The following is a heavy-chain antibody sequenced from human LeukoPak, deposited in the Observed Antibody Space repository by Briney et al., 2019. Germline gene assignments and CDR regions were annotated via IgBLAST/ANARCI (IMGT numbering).Heavy chain of an antibody. Sequence: GGSLRLSCAASGFTFGSYAMTWVRPAPGKGLEWVSSLSGTGGTTYYADSVRGRFTISRDNSRNTLYLQMDSLRAEDTAVYYCAKARGYSYGSEYWGQGTRVTVSS. D-gene: IGHD5-12*01. CDR2: LSGTGGTT. CDR1: GFTFGSYA. V-gene: IGHV3-23*01. J-gene: IGHJ4*02. CDR3: AKARGYSYGSEY.